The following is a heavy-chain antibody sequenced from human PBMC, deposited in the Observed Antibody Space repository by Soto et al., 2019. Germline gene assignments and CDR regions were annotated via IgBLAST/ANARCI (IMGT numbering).Heavy chain of an antibody. J-gene: IGHJ5*01. CDR3: ARDRNYSDSSGYYPFDS. CDR2: IYKSGTT. CDR1: RDSISSSY. D-gene: IGHD3-22*01. V-gene: IGHV4-4*07. Sequence: PSETLSLTCTVSRDSISSSYWNWIRQPAGKGLEWIGRIYKSGTTNYNPSLKSRVTMSVDTSKNQFSLKLNSVTAADTAVYYCARDRNYSDSSGYYPFDSWGQGTLVTVSS.